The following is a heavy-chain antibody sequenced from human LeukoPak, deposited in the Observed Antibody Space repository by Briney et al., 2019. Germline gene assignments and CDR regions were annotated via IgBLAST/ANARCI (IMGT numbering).Heavy chain of an antibody. CDR3: ARFRSSIAARDGMDV. CDR2: MNPNSGNT. D-gene: IGHD6-6*01. J-gene: IGHJ6*02. V-gene: IGHV1-8*01. CDR1: GYTFTSYD. Sequence: ASVKVSCKASGYTFTSYDINWVRQATGQGLEWMGWMNPNSGNTGYAQKFQGRVTMTRNTSISTAYMELSSLRSEDTAVYYCARFRSSIAARDGMDVWGQGTMVTVSS.